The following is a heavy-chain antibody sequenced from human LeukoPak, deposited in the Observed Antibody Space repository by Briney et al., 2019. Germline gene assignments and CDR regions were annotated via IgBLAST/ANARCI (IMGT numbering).Heavy chain of an antibody. Sequence: ETLSLTCAVYGGSFSGYYWSWIRQPPGKGLEWVSVIYSGGSTYYADSVKGRFTISRDNSKNTLYLQMNSLRAEDTAVYYCARAMFFGVANPFADYWGQGTLVTVSS. J-gene: IGHJ4*02. V-gene: IGHV3-66*01. CDR1: GGSFSGYY. CDR2: IYSGGST. D-gene: IGHD3-3*01. CDR3: ARAMFFGVANPFADY.